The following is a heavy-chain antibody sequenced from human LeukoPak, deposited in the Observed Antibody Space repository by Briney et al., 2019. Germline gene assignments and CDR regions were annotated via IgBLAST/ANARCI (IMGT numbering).Heavy chain of an antibody. Sequence: GASVKVSCKASGYTFTGYYMHWVRQAPGQGLEWMGWINPNSGGTNYAQKFQGRVTMTRDTSISTAYMELSRLRSDDTAVYYCARGVRVVVPAAIGRVPWGQGTLVTVSS. CDR3: ARGVRVVVPAAIGRVP. J-gene: IGHJ5*02. CDR2: INPNSGGT. V-gene: IGHV1-2*02. D-gene: IGHD2-2*01. CDR1: GYTFTGYY.